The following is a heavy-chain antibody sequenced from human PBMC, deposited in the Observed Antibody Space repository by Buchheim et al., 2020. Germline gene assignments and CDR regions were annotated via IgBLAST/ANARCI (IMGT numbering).Heavy chain of an antibody. J-gene: IGHJ4*02. CDR3: AKDQDYYDSSGYYVFDY. CDR1: GFTFSSYG. CDR2: ISYDGSNK. V-gene: IGHV3-30*18. D-gene: IGHD3-22*01. Sequence: QVQLVESGGGVVQPGRSLRLSCAASGFTFSSYGMHWVRQAPGKGLEWVAVISYDGSNKYYADSVKGRFTISRDNSKNTLYLQMNSLRAEDTAVYYCAKDQDYYDSSGYYVFDYWGQGTL.